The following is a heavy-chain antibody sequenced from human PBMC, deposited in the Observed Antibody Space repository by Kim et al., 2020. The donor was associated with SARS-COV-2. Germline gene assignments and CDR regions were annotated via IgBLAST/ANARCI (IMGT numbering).Heavy chain of an antibody. CDR3: ARDWTRSPDY. CDR1: GFTFSDYW. V-gene: IGHV3-7*03. J-gene: IGHJ4*02. D-gene: IGHD3-3*01. CDR2: MKGDGSEE. Sequence: GGSLRLSCAASGFTFSDYWMSWVRQAPGKGLEWVANMKGDGSEEEYVDSVKGRFTISRDNAKNSLYLQMYSLRAEDTAVYYCARDWTRSPDYWGQGTQVT.